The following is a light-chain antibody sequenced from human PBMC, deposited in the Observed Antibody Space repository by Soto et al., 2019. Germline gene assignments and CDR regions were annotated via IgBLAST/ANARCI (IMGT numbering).Light chain of an antibody. J-gene: IGKJ1*01. CDR3: QHYNSYSEA. CDR1: QSISSW. CDR2: DAS. Sequence: DIQMTQSPSILSASVGDRVTITCRASQSISSWLAWYQQKPGKAPNLLIYDASSLESGVPSRFSGSGSGTEFTLTISSLQPDDFATYYCQHYNSYSEAFGQGTKVDIK. V-gene: IGKV1-5*01.